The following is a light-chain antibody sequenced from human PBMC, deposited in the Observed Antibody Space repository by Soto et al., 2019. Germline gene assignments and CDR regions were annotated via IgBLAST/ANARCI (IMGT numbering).Light chain of an antibody. J-gene: IGKJ4*01. CDR2: GAS. Sequence: EIVLTQSPASLSLSPGERATLSCRASQSVDSYLVWYQQKPGQAPRLLISGASNRATGIAARFSGSGSGTDFILTISSLEPEDSGVYYCQQRNDWVTFGGGTKVDIK. CDR3: QQRNDWVT. CDR1: QSVDSY. V-gene: IGKV3-11*01.